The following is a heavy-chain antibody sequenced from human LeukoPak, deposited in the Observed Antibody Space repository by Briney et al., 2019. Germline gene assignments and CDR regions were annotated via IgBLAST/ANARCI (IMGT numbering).Heavy chain of an antibody. CDR3: ARDYYGSGSRTTSLFDY. CDR2: ISSSSSSYI. D-gene: IGHD3-10*01. V-gene: IGHV3-21*01. Sequence: PGGSLRLSCAASGFTFSSYSMNWVRQAPGKGLEWVSSISSSSSSYIYYADSVKGRFTISRDNAKNSLYLQMNSLRAEGTAVYYCARDYYGSGSRTTSLFDYWGQGTLVTVSS. CDR1: GFTFSSYS. J-gene: IGHJ4*02.